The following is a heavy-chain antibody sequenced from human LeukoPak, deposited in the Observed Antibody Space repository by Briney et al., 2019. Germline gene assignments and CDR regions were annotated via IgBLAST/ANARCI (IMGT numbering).Heavy chain of an antibody. J-gene: IGHJ6*02. Sequence: GGSLRLSCAASGFTFSDYYMTWVRQAPGKGLEWVSAISGSGGSTYYADSVKGRFTISRDNSKNTLYLQMNSLRAEDTAVYYCAKDHRQLLVSKFYYYYGMDVWGQGTTVTVSS. V-gene: IGHV3-23*01. D-gene: IGHD6-13*01. CDR1: GFTFSDYY. CDR2: ISGSGGST. CDR3: AKDHRQLLVSKFYYYYGMDV.